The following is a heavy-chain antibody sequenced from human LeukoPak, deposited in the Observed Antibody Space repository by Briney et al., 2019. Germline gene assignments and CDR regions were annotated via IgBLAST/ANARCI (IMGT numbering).Heavy chain of an antibody. V-gene: IGHV3-7*01. Sequence: GGSLRLSCAASGFTFSSYWMNWVRQAPGKGLEWVANIQQDGSEKYFVDSVKGRFTISRDNAKNSLYLQMSSLRAEDTAVYYCARAANDGYNTILDYWGQGTLVTVSS. J-gene: IGHJ4*02. CDR3: ARAANDGYNTILDY. D-gene: IGHD5-24*01. CDR1: GFTFSSYW. CDR2: IQQDGSEK.